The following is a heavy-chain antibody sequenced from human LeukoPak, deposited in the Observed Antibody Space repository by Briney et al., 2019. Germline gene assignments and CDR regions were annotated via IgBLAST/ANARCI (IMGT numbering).Heavy chain of an antibody. Sequence: PGGSLRLSCAASGFTFSSYSMNSVRQAPGKGLEWLSFISGSGTFIYYADSVRGRFTISRDSARNSLYLQMNSLRDEDTAVYFCARDDGLGYWGQGTLVTVSS. CDR3: ARDDGLGY. CDR1: GFTFSSYS. D-gene: IGHD3-16*01. CDR2: ISGSGTFI. J-gene: IGHJ4*02. V-gene: IGHV3-48*02.